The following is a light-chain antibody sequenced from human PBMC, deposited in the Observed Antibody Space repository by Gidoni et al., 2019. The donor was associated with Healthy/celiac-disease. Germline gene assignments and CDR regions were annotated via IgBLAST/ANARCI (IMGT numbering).Light chain of an antibody. CDR3: MQALQTLLIT. CDR1: QSLLHSNGYNY. J-gene: IGKJ5*01. V-gene: IGKV2-28*01. Sequence: DIVMTQSPLSLPVTPVEPASISCRSSQSLLHSNGYNYLDWYLQKPGQSPQLLIYLGSNRASGVPDRFSGSGSGTDFTLKISRVEAEDVGVYYCMQALQTLLITFGQGTRLEIK. CDR2: LGS.